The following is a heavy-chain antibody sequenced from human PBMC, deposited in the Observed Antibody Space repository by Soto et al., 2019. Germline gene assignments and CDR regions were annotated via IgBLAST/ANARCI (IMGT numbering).Heavy chain of an antibody. CDR3: VRHPYRGNSDGQHFDY. D-gene: IGHD2-21*02. CDR2: IDPSDSYT. J-gene: IGHJ4*02. V-gene: IGHV5-10-1*01. CDR1: GYSFTNYW. Sequence: GESLKISCKGSGYSFTNYWISWARQTPGKGLEWMGRIDPSDSYTNYSPSFQGHVAISADKSISTAFLQWSSLKASDTAMYYCVRHPYRGNSDGQHFDYWGQGTLVTVSS.